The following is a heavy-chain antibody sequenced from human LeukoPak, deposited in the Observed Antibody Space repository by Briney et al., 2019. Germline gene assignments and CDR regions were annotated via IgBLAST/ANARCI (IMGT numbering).Heavy chain of an antibody. D-gene: IGHD3-10*01. CDR2: IYYSGST. CDR1: GGSISSSSYY. J-gene: IGHJ2*01. Sequence: SETLSLTCTVSGGSISSSSYYWGWIRQPPGKGLEWIGSIYYSGSTYYNPSLKSRVTISVDTSKNQFSLKLSSVTAADTAVYYCARVYYGSGTRFDLWGRGTLVTVSS. CDR3: ARVYYGSGTRFDL. V-gene: IGHV4-39*07.